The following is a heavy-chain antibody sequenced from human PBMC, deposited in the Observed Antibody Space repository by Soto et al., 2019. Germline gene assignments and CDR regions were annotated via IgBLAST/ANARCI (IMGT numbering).Heavy chain of an antibody. CDR1: GYTFTSYY. Sequence: ASVKVSCKASGYTFTSYYMHWVRQAPGQGLEWMGIINPSGGSTSYAQKFQGRVTMTRDTSTSTVYMELSSLRSEDTAVYYCARVESRYSSGHDAFDIWGQGTMVTVSS. CDR2: INPSGGST. J-gene: IGHJ3*02. V-gene: IGHV1-46*01. D-gene: IGHD6-19*01. CDR3: ARVESRYSSGHDAFDI.